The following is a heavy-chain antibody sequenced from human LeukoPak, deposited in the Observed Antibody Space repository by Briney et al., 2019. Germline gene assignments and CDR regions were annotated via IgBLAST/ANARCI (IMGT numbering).Heavy chain of an antibody. CDR3: ARTHDGSSTSCYWNYCYYYMDV. J-gene: IGHJ6*03. CDR2: IYYSGST. CDR1: GGSISSYY. Sequence: SEALSLTCTVSGGSISSYYWSWIRQPPGKGLEWIGYIYYSGSTNYNPSLKSRVTISVDTSKNQFSLKLSSVTAADTAVYYCARTHDGSSTSCYWNYCYYYMDVWGKGTTVTVSS. V-gene: IGHV4-59*01. D-gene: IGHD2-2*01.